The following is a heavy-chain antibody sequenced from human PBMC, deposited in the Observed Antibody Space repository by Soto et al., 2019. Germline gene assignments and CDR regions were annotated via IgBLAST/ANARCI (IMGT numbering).Heavy chain of an antibody. CDR3: ARALYGSGKHNYYSAMDV. V-gene: IGHV1-69*01. CDR2: IIPIFGAP. Sequence: QEQLVQSGAELKKPGSSVKVSCKAPGGTLRSYAITWVRQPPGQVPEWMGGIIPIFGAPNYAQKFQGRVTITADVSTDTAYMELSSLRSEDTAVYYCARALYGSGKHNYYSAMDVWGQGTTVTVSS. D-gene: IGHD3-10*01. CDR1: GGTLRSYA. J-gene: IGHJ6*02.